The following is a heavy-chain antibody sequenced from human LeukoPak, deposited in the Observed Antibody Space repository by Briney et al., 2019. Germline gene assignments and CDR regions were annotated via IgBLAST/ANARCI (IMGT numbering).Heavy chain of an antibody. Sequence: SVKVSCKASGGTFSSYAISWVRQAPGQGLERMGRIIPIFGTANYAQKFQGRVTITTDESTSTAYMELSSLRSEDTAVYYCARLRRGYAFDIWGQGTMVTVSS. CDR2: IIPIFGTA. V-gene: IGHV1-69*05. D-gene: IGHD5-12*01. CDR3: ARLRRGYAFDI. CDR1: GGTFSSYA. J-gene: IGHJ3*02.